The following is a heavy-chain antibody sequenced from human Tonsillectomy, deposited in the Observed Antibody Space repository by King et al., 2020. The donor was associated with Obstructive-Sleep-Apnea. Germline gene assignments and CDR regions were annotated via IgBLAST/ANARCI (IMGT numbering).Heavy chain of an antibody. CDR2: IYWDDDK. CDR3: AQILSLRDYYDSSGPDS. CDR1: GFSLSTSGVG. Sequence: TLKESGPTLVEPTQTLTLTCTFSGFSLSTSGVGVGWIRQPPGKALEWLALIYWDDDKRYSPSLKSRLTLTKDTSKNQVVLTMTNMDPVDTATYFCAQILSLRDYYDSSGPDSWGQGTLVTVSS. D-gene: IGHD3-22*01. V-gene: IGHV2-5*02. J-gene: IGHJ4*02.